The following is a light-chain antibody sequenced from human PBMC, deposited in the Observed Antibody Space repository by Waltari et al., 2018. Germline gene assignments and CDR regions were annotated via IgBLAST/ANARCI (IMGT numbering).Light chain of an antibody. CDR3: QQRSDWLT. CDR2: DAS. V-gene: IGKV3-11*01. J-gene: IGKJ4*01. CDR1: QSVRTF. Sequence: EVVLTQSPAILSLSPGERATLSCRASQSVRTFVAWYQQKPGQAPSLLLYDASNRATGIPARFSGSVSGTDFTLTISSLEPEDFAVYYCQQRSDWLTFGGGTRVEIK.